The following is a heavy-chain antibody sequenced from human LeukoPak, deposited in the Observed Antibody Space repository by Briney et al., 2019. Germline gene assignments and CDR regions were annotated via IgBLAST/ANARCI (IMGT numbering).Heavy chain of an antibody. V-gene: IGHV3-23*01. CDR1: GFTFSTYW. CDR3: ASYRYYYDSSGFCDY. CDR2: ISGSGGST. J-gene: IGHJ4*02. Sequence: GGSLRLSCAASGFTFSTYWMHWVRQAPGKGLEWVSAISGSGGSTYYADSVKGRFTISRDNFKNTLYLQMNRLRAEDTAVYYCASYRYYYDSSGFCDYWGQGTLVTVSS. D-gene: IGHD3-22*01.